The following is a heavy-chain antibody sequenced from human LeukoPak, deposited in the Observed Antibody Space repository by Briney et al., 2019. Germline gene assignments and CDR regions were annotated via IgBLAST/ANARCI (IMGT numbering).Heavy chain of an antibody. Sequence: SETLSLTCTVSGGSISSYYWSWIRQPPGNGLEWIGYIYYSGSTNYNPSLKSRVTISVDTSKNQFSLKLSSVTAADTAVYYCARLDGYNYHFDYWGQGTLVTVSS. D-gene: IGHD5-18*01. J-gene: IGHJ4*02. CDR2: IYYSGST. CDR3: ARLDGYNYHFDY. CDR1: GGSISSYY. V-gene: IGHV4-59*08.